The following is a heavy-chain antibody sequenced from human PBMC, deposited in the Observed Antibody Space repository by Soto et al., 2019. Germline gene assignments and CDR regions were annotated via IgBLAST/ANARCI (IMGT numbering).Heavy chain of an antibody. CDR2: IYQSGVT. Sequence: SETLSLTCTISGDSYRISTYSGIWIRQPPGNALEWLGFIYQSGVTSYNPSLKSRVSISLDRSNNQCSLKLRSVTAADTAVYYCAGMPYTSGLRFDPWGPGTLVTVYS. V-gene: IGHV4-30-2*01. D-gene: IGHD6-19*01. J-gene: IGHJ5*02. CDR1: GDSYRISTYS. CDR3: AGMPYTSGLRFDP.